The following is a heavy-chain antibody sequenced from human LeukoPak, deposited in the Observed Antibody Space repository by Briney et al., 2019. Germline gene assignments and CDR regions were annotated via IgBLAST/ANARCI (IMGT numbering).Heavy chain of an antibody. CDR1: GYIFTSYG. D-gene: IGHD1-7*01. CDR2: ISAYNGNT. Sequence: ASVKVSCKASGYIFTSYGISWVRQAPGQGLEWMGWISAYNGNTNYAQNLQGRVTMTTDTSTSTAYMELRSLRSDDTAVYYCAGGPRTSLTDYYGMDVWGQGTTVTVSS. J-gene: IGHJ6*02. V-gene: IGHV1-18*01. CDR3: AGGPRTSLTDYYGMDV.